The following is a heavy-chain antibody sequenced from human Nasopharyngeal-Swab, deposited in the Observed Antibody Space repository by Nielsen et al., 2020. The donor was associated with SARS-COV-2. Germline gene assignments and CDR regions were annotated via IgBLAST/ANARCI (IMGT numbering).Heavy chain of an antibody. Sequence: SQTLSLTCAISGDKVSNINAVWTWSRQSPSRGLEWLGRTYYRSKLYNHYASSVEGRITINSDTSKNQFSLHLNSVTPEDTAVYYCARGSSPPIFYYYMDVWGKGTMVTVSS. CDR1: GDKVSNINAV. V-gene: IGHV6-1*01. CDR3: ARGSSPPIFYYYMDV. J-gene: IGHJ6*03. CDR2: TYYRSKLYN.